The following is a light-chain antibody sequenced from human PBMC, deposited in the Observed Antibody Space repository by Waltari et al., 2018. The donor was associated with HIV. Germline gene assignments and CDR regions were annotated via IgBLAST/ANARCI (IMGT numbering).Light chain of an antibody. CDR2: LAS. J-gene: IGKJ4*01. CDR1: QSLLHSNGNNY. CDR3: MQSLQTPRT. Sequence: IVMTQTPLSLPVSPGEPASISCRSNQSLLHSNGNNYLDWYLHKSGQSPKLVIYLASIRASGVPDRVSGSGSGTDFTLKFSRVEAEDVGVYYCMQSLQTPRTFGGGTNVQIK. V-gene: IGKV2-28*01.